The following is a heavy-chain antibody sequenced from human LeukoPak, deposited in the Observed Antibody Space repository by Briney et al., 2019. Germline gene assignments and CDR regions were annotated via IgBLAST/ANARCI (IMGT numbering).Heavy chain of an antibody. J-gene: IGHJ4*02. CDR3: ARLIAVTDNYFDY. CDR2: VYYSGST. V-gene: IGHV4-39*01. Sequence: TSETLSLTCTVSGGSISSASYFWGWIRQPQGKGLEWIGSVYYSGSTYYNPSLKSRVTMSVDTSKNQFSLKLSSVTAADTAVYYCARLIAVTDNYFDYWGQGTLVTVSS. D-gene: IGHD6-19*01. CDR1: GGSISSASYF.